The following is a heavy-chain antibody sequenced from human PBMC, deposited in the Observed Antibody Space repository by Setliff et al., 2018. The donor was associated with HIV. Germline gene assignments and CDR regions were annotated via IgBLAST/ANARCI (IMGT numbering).Heavy chain of an antibody. CDR1: GFTFSNFP. Sequence: GGSLRLSCVASGFTFSNFPMNWVRQAPGKGLEWVAYISSDSSPIYYADSVKGRFIISRDNSKNTLYLQMNSLRVEDTAVYYCAKERGYSSGWESFDQWGQGTLVTVSS. V-gene: IGHV3-48*01. CDR3: AKERGYSSGWESFDQ. CDR2: ISSDSSPI. D-gene: IGHD3-22*01. J-gene: IGHJ4*02.